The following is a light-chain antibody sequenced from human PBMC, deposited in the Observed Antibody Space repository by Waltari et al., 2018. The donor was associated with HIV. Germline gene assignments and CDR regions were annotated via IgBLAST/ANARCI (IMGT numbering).Light chain of an antibody. CDR2: EVS. CDR1: SSDVGSYNF. J-gene: IGLJ3*02. Sequence: QSALTQPASVSGSPGQSITIPCTGTSSDVGSYNFVSWYQQHPGKAPKLMIYEVSKRPSGVSNRFSGSKSGNTASLTISGLQAEDEADYYCCSYAGSSTWVFGGGTKLTVL. CDR3: CSYAGSSTWV. V-gene: IGLV2-23*02.